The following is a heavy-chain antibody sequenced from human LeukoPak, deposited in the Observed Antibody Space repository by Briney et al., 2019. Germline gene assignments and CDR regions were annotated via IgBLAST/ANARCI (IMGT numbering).Heavy chain of an antibody. D-gene: IGHD2/OR15-2a*01. J-gene: IGHJ4*02. CDR3: ARENSHAFDY. CDR1: GYTFISYD. CDR2: IIPIFGTA. V-gene: IGHV1-69*05. Sequence: ASVKVSCKASGYTFISYDINWMRQATGQGLEWMGGIIPIFGTANYAQKFQGRVTITTDESTSTAYMELSSLRSEDTAVYYCARENSHAFDYWGQGTLVTVSS.